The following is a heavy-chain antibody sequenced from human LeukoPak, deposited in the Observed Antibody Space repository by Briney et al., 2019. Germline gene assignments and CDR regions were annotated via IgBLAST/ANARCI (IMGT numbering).Heavy chain of an antibody. V-gene: IGHV3-23*01. CDR1: GFSFSNYA. D-gene: IGHD5-24*01. Sequence: GGSLRLSCAASGFSFSNYAMIWVRQPPGKGLDWVSGISGSGDSTYYADSVKGRFTISRDNSKNTLYLQINTLRAEDTAVYYCANRDGHENHDVDYGRRGTLVTVSS. CDR3: ANRDGHENHDVDY. J-gene: IGHJ4*02. CDR2: ISGSGDST.